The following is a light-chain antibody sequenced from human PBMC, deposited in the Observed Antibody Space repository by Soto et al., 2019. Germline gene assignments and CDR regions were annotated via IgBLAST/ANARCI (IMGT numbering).Light chain of an antibody. Sequence: ETVLTQSPASLSLSPGEMATLSFRASQSVSTSLAWYQQKPGQAPRLLIHEASSRATGIPARFSGSGSGTDFTLTTSSLEPEDSAVYYCQQRSNWPLITFGQGTRLEIK. CDR2: EAS. J-gene: IGKJ5*01. CDR1: QSVSTS. CDR3: QQRSNWPLIT. V-gene: IGKV3-11*01.